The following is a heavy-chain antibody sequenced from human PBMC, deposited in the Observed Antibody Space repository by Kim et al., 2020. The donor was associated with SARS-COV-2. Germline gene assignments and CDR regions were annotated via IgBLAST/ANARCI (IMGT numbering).Heavy chain of an antibody. V-gene: IGHV3-64*01. CDR3: ARGRGNYYYYMDV. D-gene: IGHD3-10*01. J-gene: IGHJ6*03. Sequence: YANSGKGRFTTPRDNSKTTLYLQMGSLRAEDMAVYYCARGRGNYYYYMDVWGKGTTVTVSS.